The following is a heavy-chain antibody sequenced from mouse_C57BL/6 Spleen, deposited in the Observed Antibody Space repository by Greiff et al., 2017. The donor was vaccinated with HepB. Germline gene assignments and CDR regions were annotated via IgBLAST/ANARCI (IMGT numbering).Heavy chain of an antibody. CDR1: GFTFSDYG. CDR3: ARVRNYYAMDY. J-gene: IGHJ4*01. Sequence: EVKLVESGGGLVKPGGSLKLSCAASGFTFSDYGMHWVRQAPEKGLEWVAYISSGSSTIYYADTVKGRFTISRDNAKNTLFLQMTSLRSEDTAMYYCARVRNYYAMDYWGQGTSVTVSS. V-gene: IGHV5-17*01. CDR2: ISSGSSTI.